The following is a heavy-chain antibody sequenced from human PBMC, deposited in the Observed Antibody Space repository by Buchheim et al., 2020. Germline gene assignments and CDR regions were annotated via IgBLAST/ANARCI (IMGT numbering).Heavy chain of an antibody. V-gene: IGHV3-30*03. Sequence: QVQLVESGGGVVQPGRSLRLSCAASGFTFSTYAMHWVRQAPGKGLEWLAVISDDGTNNYYTDAVKGRFTIPIDNSKNTVYLQVDSLTTEDTAAYYCARTDCGTTHCKHLQYWGLGTL. D-gene: IGHD2-21*01. CDR3: ARTDCGTTHCKHLQY. CDR2: ISDDGTNN. CDR1: GFTFSTYA. J-gene: IGHJ4*02.